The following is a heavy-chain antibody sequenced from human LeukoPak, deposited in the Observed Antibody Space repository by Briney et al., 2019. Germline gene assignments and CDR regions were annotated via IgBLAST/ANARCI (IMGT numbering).Heavy chain of an antibody. CDR3: ARNYYDSSGYTLDY. CDR1: GGSISSSSYY. V-gene: IGHV4-39*07. CDR2: IYYSGST. D-gene: IGHD3-22*01. Sequence: SETLSLTCTVSGGSISSSSYYWGWIRQPPGKGLEWIGSIYYSGSTYYNPSLKSRVTISVDTSKSQFSLKLSSVTAADTAVYYCARNYYDSSGYTLDYWGQGTLVTVSS. J-gene: IGHJ4*02.